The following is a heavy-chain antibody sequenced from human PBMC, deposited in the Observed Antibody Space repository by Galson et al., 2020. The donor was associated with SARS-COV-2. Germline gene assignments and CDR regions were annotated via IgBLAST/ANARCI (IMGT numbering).Heavy chain of an antibody. V-gene: IGHV4-59*13. J-gene: IGHJ4*02. CDR1: GGSISSYY. CDR3: ARGVDY. Sequence: SETLSLTCTVSGGSISSYYWSCIRQPPAKGLEWIGYIYYSGSTNYNPSLKSRVTISVDTSKNQCSLMLSAVTAADTAVYYCARGVDYWGQGTLVTVSS. CDR2: IYYSGST.